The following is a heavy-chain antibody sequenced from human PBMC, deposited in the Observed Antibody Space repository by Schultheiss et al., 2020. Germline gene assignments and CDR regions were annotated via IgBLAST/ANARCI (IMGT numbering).Heavy chain of an antibody. Sequence: RGSVRLSCAASGFTFSNAWMSWVRQAPGKGLEWVANIKQDGSEKFYVDSVKGRFTISRDNSKNTLYLQMNSLRAEDTAVYYCAKAPYDSSGYGFDYWGQGTLVTVSS. CDR1: GFTFSNAW. V-gene: IGHV3-7*01. CDR3: AKAPYDSSGYGFDY. CDR2: IKQDGSEK. J-gene: IGHJ4*02. D-gene: IGHD3-22*01.